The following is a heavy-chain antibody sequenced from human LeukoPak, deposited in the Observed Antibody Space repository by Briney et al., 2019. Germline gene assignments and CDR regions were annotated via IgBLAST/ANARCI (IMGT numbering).Heavy chain of an antibody. D-gene: IGHD1-14*01. CDR2: IHHSGTT. Sequence: SETLSLTCAVYGGSFSDSYWTWIRQRPGKGLGWIGEIHHSGTTNFNPSLQSRVSISVDTAKNQFFLRVASMTAADTALYCCARGRKVSGVRRINWARHENYFFYYIDVWGKGTSVSVSS. CDR1: GGSFSDSY. CDR3: ARGRKVSGVRRINWARHENYFFYYIDV. J-gene: IGHJ6*03. V-gene: IGHV4-34*01.